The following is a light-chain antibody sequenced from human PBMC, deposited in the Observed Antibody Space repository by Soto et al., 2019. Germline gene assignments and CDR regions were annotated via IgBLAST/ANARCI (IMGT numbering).Light chain of an antibody. Sequence: EIVLTQSPGTLSLSPGERVTLSCRASQSVTSNSLAWYQQKPGQPPTLLMYGASRRATGIPDRFSGGGSGTDFTLTISRLEPEDFAVYYCEQYTGSPLTFGGGTKVEIK. CDR1: QSVTSNS. J-gene: IGKJ4*01. CDR3: EQYTGSPLT. CDR2: GAS. V-gene: IGKV3-20*01.